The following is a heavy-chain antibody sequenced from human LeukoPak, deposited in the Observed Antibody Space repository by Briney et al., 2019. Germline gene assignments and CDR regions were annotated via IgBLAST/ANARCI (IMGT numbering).Heavy chain of an antibody. D-gene: IGHD3-10*01. V-gene: IGHV3-21*04. CDR2: ISSSSSYI. CDR1: GFTFSSYS. Sequence: GGSLRLSCAASGFTFSSYSMNWVRQAPGKGLEWVSSISSSSSYIYYADSVKGRFTISRDNAKNSLYLQMNSLRAEDTALYHCARHYYGSGNRGAFDIWGQGTMVTVSS. CDR3: ARHYYGSGNRGAFDI. J-gene: IGHJ3*02.